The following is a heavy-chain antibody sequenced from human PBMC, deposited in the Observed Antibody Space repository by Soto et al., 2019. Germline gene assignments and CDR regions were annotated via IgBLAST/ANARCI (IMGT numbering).Heavy chain of an antibody. D-gene: IGHD3-3*01. V-gene: IGHV4-34*01. CDR3: ARRGQGGRFLEWFSPGGMDV. Sequence: PSETLSLTCAVYGGSFSRYFWDWIRQPPGKGLEWIGEINHSGTTHYNPSLKSRVTISVDTSKNQFSLKLTSVTAADTAVYYCARRGQGGRFLEWFSPGGMDVWGQGTTVTVSS. CDR1: GGSFSRYF. CDR2: INHSGTT. J-gene: IGHJ6*02.